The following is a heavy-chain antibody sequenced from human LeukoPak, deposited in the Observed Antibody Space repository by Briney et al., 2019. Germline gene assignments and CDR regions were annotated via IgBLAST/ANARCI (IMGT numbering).Heavy chain of an antibody. CDR1: GFTFSSYW. CDR2: IISDGSST. V-gene: IGHV3-74*01. D-gene: IGHD1-1*01. J-gene: IGHJ4*02. Sequence: PGGSLRLSCAASGFTFSSYWMHWVRQAPGKGLVWVSRIISDGSSTSYADSVKGRFTISRDNAKNTLYLQMNSLRAEDTAVYYCARGYPFDYWGQGTLVTVSS. CDR3: ARGYPFDY.